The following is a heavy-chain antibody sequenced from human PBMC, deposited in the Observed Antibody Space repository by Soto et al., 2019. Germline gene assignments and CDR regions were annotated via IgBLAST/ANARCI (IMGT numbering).Heavy chain of an antibody. V-gene: IGHV3-74*01. J-gene: IGHJ6*02. CDR3: AGGMAGLDV. CDR2: INSDGSHT. Sequence: EVQLVESGGGLVQPGGSLRLSCAASGLSFNIYWMHWVRQVPGKGLVWLARINSDGSHTNYVDSVKGRFTISRDNAKNTVFLQKDSMRDEDTGVYYCAGGMAGLDVWGQGTMVTVSS. CDR1: GLSFNIYW.